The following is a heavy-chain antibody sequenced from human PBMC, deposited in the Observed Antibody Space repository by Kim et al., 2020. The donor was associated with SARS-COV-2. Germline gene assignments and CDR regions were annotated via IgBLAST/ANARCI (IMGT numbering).Heavy chain of an antibody. V-gene: IGHV3-72*01. CDR3: TADLMGATGMAY. D-gene: IGHD1-26*01. CDR1: GFTFSDHS. Sequence: GGSLRLSCAASGFTFSDHSMDWVRQAPGKGLEWIGRSLEKRNSHTPQHAGSVKGSFSFSRDDSKSSLYLQMNSLKSEDTAVYYCTADLMGATGMAYWGQGILVTVSS. J-gene: IGHJ4*02. CDR2: SLEKRNSHTP.